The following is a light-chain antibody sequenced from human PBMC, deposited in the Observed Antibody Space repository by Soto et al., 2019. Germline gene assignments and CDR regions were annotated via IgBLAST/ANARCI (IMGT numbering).Light chain of an antibody. J-gene: IGLJ3*02. CDR3: QTWGSGVQV. V-gene: IGLV4-69*01. CDR1: SGHTTYA. Sequence: QSVLTQSPSASASLGASVKLTCTLNSGHTTYAIAWHQQQPEKGPRYLMKVNGDGRHNKGDGIPDRFSGSSSGAERYLTISSLLSADAGDYYCQTWGSGVQVFGGGTKLTVL. CDR2: VNGDGRH.